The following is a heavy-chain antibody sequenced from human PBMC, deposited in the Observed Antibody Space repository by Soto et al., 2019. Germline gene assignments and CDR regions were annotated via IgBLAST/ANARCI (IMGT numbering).Heavy chain of an antibody. CDR3: ARDEYQLLSSVSWFDS. V-gene: IGHV4-30-4*01. CDR1: GGSISDDSY. D-gene: IGHD2-2*01. J-gene: IGHJ5*01. Sequence: SETLSLTCTVSGGSISDDSYWSWFRQTPGKGLEWIGYIYHTGNTYYNPSLRSRVSISVDKSKSQFSLKLISVTAADTAVYFCARDEYQLLSSVSWFDSWGQGTLVTVSS. CDR2: IYHTGNT.